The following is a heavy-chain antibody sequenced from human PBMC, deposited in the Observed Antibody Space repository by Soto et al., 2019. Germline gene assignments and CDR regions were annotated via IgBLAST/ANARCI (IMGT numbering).Heavy chain of an antibody. CDR2: INAGNGNT. V-gene: IGHV1-3*01. J-gene: IGHJ4*02. D-gene: IGHD4-17*01. CDR3: ARGTDCGYDWVYGDYEYYFDY. Sequence: ASVKVSCKASGYTFTSYAMHWVRQAPGQRLEWMGRINAGNGNTKYSQKFQGRVTITRDTSASTAYMELSSLRSEDTAVYYCARGTDCGYDWVYGDYEYYFDYWGQGTLVTVSS. CDR1: GYTFTSYA.